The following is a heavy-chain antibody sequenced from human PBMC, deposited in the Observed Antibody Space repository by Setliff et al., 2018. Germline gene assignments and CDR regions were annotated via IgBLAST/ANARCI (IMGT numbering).Heavy chain of an antibody. CDR1: GFTVSSNY. D-gene: IGHD1-7*01. J-gene: IGHJ4*02. CDR3: AKKLPGVRYFDY. Sequence: GGSLRLSCAASGFTVSSNYMSWVRQAPGKGLEWVSAISDSGGTTYYADSVKGRFTISRDNSKNTLYLQMNSLRAEDTAVYYCAKKLPGVRYFDYCGQGTLVTVSS. CDR2: ISDSGGTT. V-gene: IGHV3-23*01.